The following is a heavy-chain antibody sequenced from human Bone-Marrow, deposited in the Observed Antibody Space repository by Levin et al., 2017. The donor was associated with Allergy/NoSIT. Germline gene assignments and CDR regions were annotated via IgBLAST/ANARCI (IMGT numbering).Heavy chain of an antibody. J-gene: IGHJ4*02. CDR3: ARYYYGSGTPGTGDYFDY. CDR1: GGSFSGYY. D-gene: IGHD3-10*01. V-gene: IGHV4-34*01. Sequence: SETLSLTCAVYGGSFSGYYWSWIRQPPGKGLEWIGEINHSGSTNYNPSLKSRVTISVDTSKNQFSLKLSSVTAADTAVYYCARYYYGSGTPGTGDYFDYWGQGTLVTVSS. CDR2: INHSGST.